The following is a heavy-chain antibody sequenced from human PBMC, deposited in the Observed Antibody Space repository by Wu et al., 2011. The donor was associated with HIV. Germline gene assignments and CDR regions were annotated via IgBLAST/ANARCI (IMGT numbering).Heavy chain of an antibody. D-gene: IGHD2-2*01. CDR2: IIPIFGTA. CDR1: GGTFSSYA. J-gene: IGHJ5*02. CDR3: ARGRNCSSTSCYFTRGGPFDP. Sequence: QVQLVQSGAEVKKPGSSVKVSCKASGGTFSSYAISWVRQAPGQGLEWMGRIIPIFGTANYAQKFQGRVTITADESTSTAYMELSSLRSEDTAVYYCARGRNCSSTSCYFTRGGPFDPWGQGTLVTVSS. V-gene: IGHV1-69*15.